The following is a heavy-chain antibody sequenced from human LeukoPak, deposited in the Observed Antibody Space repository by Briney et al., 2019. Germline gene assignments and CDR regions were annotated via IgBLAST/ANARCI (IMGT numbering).Heavy chain of an antibody. CDR2: ISYDGRNK. V-gene: IGHV3-30*04. D-gene: IGHD2-21*01. J-gene: IGHJ4*02. Sequence: GWSLTLTCPASGFLFSHFAMHGVRQAPARGVAGVAVISYDGRNKYYADSVKGRVTISIDNSMNRLYLQMSSLRPEDTAVYYCVRGRVWSTQFDYWGQGTLVTVSS. CDR3: VRGRVWSTQFDY. CDR1: GFLFSHFA.